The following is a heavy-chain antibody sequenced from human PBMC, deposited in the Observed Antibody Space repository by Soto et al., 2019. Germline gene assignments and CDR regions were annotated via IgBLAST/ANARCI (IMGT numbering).Heavy chain of an antibody. D-gene: IGHD6-19*01. Sequence: GSLRLSCAVSGFTLSTFAMTWVRQAPGKGLECVSGIVGSGSQIHYADSVKGRFTISKDNSKNTLYLQMNSLRAEDTAVYYCAKDLSQSIAVAGNDYWGQGTLVTVSS. CDR3: AKDLSQSIAVAGNDY. CDR1: GFTLSTFA. CDR2: IVGSGSQI. V-gene: IGHV3-23*01. J-gene: IGHJ4*02.